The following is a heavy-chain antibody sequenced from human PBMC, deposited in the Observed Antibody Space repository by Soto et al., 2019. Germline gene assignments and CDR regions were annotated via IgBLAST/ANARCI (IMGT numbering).Heavy chain of an antibody. J-gene: IGHJ4*02. CDR2: ISWNSGSI. CDR3: AKDMGGLGDPFDY. Sequence: EVQLVESGGGLVQPGRSLRLSCAASGFTFDDYAMHWVRQAPGKGLEWVSGISWNSGSIGYADSVKGRFTISRDNAKNSLYLQMNSLRAEDTALYYCAKDMGGLGDPFDYWGQGTLVTVSS. V-gene: IGHV3-9*01. D-gene: IGHD1-26*01. CDR1: GFTFDDYA.